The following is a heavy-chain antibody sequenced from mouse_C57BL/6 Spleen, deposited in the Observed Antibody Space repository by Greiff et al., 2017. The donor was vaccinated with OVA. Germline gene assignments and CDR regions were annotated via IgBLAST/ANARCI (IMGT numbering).Heavy chain of an antibody. D-gene: IGHD6-1*01. Sequence: VQLQQSGAELVKPGASVKLSCKASGYTFTSYWMQWVKQRPGQGLEWIGEIDPSDSYTNYNQKFKGKATLTVDTSSSTAYMQLSSLTSEDSAVYYCARLEKNANGRYFDVWGTGTTVTVSS. CDR2: IDPSDSYT. J-gene: IGHJ1*03. CDR3: ARLEKNANGRYFDV. V-gene: IGHV1-50*01. CDR1: GYTFTSYW.